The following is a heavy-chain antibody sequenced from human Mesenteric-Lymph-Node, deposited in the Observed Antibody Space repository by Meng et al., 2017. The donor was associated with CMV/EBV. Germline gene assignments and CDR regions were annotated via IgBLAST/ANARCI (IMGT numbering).Heavy chain of an antibody. D-gene: IGHD3-10*01. CDR1: GLTFGSSG. J-gene: IGHJ4*02. Sequence: GGSLRLSCEVSGLTFGSSGMHWVRQAPDKGLEWVAFLRYDGSNKYYADSVKGRFTISRDNSKNMVYLQMNSLRAEDTAVYYCARVYGVRGVIIRGVFGYWGQGTLVTLL. V-gene: IGHV3-30*02. CDR3: ARVYGVRGVIIRGVFGY. CDR2: LRYDGSNK.